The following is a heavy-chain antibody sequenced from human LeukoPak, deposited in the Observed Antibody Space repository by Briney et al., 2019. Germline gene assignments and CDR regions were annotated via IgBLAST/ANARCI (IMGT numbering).Heavy chain of an antibody. Sequence: HPGGSLRLSCAASGFTFSSYAMSWVRQAPGKGLEWVSAISGSGGSTYYADSVEGRFTISRDNSKNTLYLQMNSPRAEDTAVYYCAKDPRYHTSLTFDYWGQGTLVTVSS. CDR1: GFTFSSYA. CDR2: ISGSGGST. J-gene: IGHJ4*02. D-gene: IGHD2-2*01. CDR3: AKDPRYHTSLTFDY. V-gene: IGHV3-23*01.